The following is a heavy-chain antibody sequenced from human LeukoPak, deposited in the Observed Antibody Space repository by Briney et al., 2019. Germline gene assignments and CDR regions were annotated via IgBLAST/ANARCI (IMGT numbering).Heavy chain of an antibody. J-gene: IGHJ4*02. D-gene: IGHD3-22*01. CDR2: INPNSGGT. V-gene: IGHV1-2*04. CDR3: ARAHAEHYYDSSGKY. Sequence: ASVKVSCKASGYTFTGYYMHWVRQAPGQGLEWMGWINPNSGGTNYAQKFQGWVTMTRDTSISTAYMELSRLRSDDTAVYYCARAHAEHYYDSSGKYWGQGTLVTVSS. CDR1: GYTFTGYY.